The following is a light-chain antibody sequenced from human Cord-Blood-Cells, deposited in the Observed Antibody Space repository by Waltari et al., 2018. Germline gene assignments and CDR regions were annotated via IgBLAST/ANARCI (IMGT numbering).Light chain of an antibody. J-gene: IGLJ3*02. CDR2: DVS. CDR1: SSDGGGYNY. CDR3: SSYTSSSTWV. Sequence: QSALTQPASVSGSPGQSITISCTRTSSDGGGYNYVSWYQQHPGKAPKLIIYDVSNRPSGVSNRFSGSKSGNTASLTISGLQAEDEADYYCSSYTSSSTWVFGGGTKLTVL. V-gene: IGLV2-14*01.